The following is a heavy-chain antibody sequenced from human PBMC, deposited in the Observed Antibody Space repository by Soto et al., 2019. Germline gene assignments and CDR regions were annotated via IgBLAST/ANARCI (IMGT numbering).Heavy chain of an antibody. D-gene: IGHD1-1*01. CDR3: ARGWNDDPH. J-gene: IGHJ4*02. CDR1: GGTFSSYV. CDR2: IIPQFGTA. Sequence: QVQLVQSGAEVKKPGSSVKVSCKASGGTFSSYVISWLRQAPGQGLECMGGIIPQFGTANYAQKFQGRVSFSADESTTTASMKLRRLSSEDSAVYFGARGWNDDPHWGQGTLVTVSS. V-gene: IGHV1-69*01.